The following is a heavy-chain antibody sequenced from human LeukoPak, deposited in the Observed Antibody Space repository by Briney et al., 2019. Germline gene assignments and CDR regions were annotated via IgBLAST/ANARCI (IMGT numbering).Heavy chain of an antibody. CDR3: AREVASVGGYSYGYRVDYYFDY. CDR1: GYTFTNYA. D-gene: IGHD5-18*01. V-gene: IGHV7-4-1*02. CDR2: INTNTGNL. Sequence: ASVKVSCKASGYTFTNYAMNWVRQAPGQGLEWMGWINTNTGNLTYAQGFTGRFVFSLDTSVSTAYLQISSLKAEDTAVYYCAREVASVGGYSYGYRVDYYFDYWGQGTLVTVSS. J-gene: IGHJ4*02.